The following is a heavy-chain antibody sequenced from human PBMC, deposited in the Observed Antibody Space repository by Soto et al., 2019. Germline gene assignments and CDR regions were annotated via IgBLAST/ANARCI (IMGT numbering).Heavy chain of an antibody. V-gene: IGHV1-46*03. Sequence: QVQLVQSGAEVKKPGTSVKVSCKASGYTFINYHVHWVRRAPEQGLEWLGIINPVGGTANYAPKFQGRVTMTRDTSTSTVYMAWSSLRPEDTAVYFCARVGESGTTGVTPTDYDGMDVWGQGTTVTVSS. CDR2: INPVGGTA. D-gene: IGHD4-17*01. CDR1: GYTFINYH. CDR3: ARVGESGTTGVTPTDYDGMDV. J-gene: IGHJ6*02.